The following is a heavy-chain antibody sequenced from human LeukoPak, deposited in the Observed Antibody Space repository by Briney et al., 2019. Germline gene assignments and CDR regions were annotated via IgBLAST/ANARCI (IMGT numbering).Heavy chain of an antibody. CDR3: ARAFWSGYYVAFDI. V-gene: IGHV1-18*01. J-gene: IGHJ3*02. Sequence: ASVKVSCKASGYTFTSYGIGWVRQAPGQGHEWMGWISAYNGNTNYAQKLQGRVTMTTDTSTSTAYMELRSLRSDDTAVYYCARAFWSGYYVAFDIWGQGTMVTVSS. CDR1: GYTFTSYG. CDR2: ISAYNGNT. D-gene: IGHD3-3*01.